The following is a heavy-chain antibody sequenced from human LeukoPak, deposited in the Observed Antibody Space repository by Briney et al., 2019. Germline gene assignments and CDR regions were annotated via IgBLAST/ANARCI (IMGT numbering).Heavy chain of an antibody. Sequence: PSETLSLTCAVYGGSFSGYYWSWIRQPPGKGLEWIGEINHSGSTNYNPSLKSRVTISVDTSKNQFSLKLSSVTAADTAVYYCARGFYMGLRYFGWLPKNWFDPWGQGTLVTVSS. CDR3: ARGFYMGLRYFGWLPKNWFDP. J-gene: IGHJ5*02. CDR1: GGSFSGYY. CDR2: INHSGST. D-gene: IGHD3-9*01. V-gene: IGHV4-34*01.